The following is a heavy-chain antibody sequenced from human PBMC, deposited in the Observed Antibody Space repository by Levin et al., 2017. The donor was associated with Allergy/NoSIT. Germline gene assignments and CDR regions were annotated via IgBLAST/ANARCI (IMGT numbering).Heavy chain of an antibody. J-gene: IGHJ6*02. CDR1: GFIFSNYG. V-gene: IGHV3-30*03. CDR2: ISYDESKK. D-gene: IGHD4-11*01. CDR3: ARLYSDFGAGMDF. Sequence: QPGGSLRLSCAASGFIFSNYGMHWVRQAPGKGMEWVAVISYDESKKFYADSVKGRFTISRDNSKNTLYLQLNSLRVEDTALYYCARLYSDFGAGMDFWGQGTTVTVSS.